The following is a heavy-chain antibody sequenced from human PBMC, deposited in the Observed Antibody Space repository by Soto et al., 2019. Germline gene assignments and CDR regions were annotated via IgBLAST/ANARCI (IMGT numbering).Heavy chain of an antibody. CDR1: GGSISSGGYY. J-gene: IGHJ5*02. CDR2: RSYSGST. Sequence: PSETLSLTCTVSGGSISSGGYYWSWVRQHPGKGLEWIGYRSYSGSTYYNPSLKSRVTIVVDTSRNQFSLRLSSVTAADTAVYYCAREGGLAYCGGDCLYNWFDPWGQGTLVTVSS. D-gene: IGHD2-21*02. CDR3: AREGGLAYCGGDCLYNWFDP. V-gene: IGHV4-31*03.